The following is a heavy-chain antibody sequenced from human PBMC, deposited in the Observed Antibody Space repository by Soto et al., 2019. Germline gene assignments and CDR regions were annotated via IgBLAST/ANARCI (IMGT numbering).Heavy chain of an antibody. CDR2: ISGSGGST. Sequence: GGSLRLSCAASGFTFSSYAMSWVRQAPGKGLEWVSAISGSGGSTYYADSVKGRFTISRDNSKNTLYQQMNSLRAEDTAVYYCAKEANPKEAAAGTPLDYWGQGTLVTVSS. CDR3: AKEANPKEAAAGTPLDY. D-gene: IGHD6-13*01. V-gene: IGHV3-23*01. CDR1: GFTFSSYA. J-gene: IGHJ4*02.